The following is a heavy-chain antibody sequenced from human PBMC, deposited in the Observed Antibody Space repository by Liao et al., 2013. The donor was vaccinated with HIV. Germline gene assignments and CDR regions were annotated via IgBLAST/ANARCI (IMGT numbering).Heavy chain of an antibody. J-gene: IGHJ4*02. Sequence: QVQLQESGPGLMKPSETLSLTCSVSGGSINSFYWSWIRQPPGKGLEWVASIAYSGSTKYNPSVLSRVTISIDTAKNQFSLRLRSVTAADTAVYFCARGISSGWTPYLDYWGQGTLVTVSS. CDR2: IAYSGST. V-gene: IGHV4-59*01. D-gene: IGHD6-19*01. CDR1: GGSINSFY. CDR3: ARGISSGWTPYLDY.